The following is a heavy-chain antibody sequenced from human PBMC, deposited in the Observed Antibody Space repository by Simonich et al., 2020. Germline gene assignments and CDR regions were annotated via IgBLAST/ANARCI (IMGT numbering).Heavy chain of an antibody. CDR2: IFSNDEK. J-gene: IGHJ4*02. CDR1: WFSLSNARMG. CDR3: ARDYDILTGYYTFDY. Sequence: QVTLKESGPVLVKPTETLTLTCTVSWFSLSNARMGVSWIPQSPGQALELLAHIFSNDEKTYSTSLKSMLTISKDTYKSQVVLTMTNMDPVDTATYYCARDYDILTGYYTFDYWGQGTLVTVSS. V-gene: IGHV2-26*02. D-gene: IGHD3-9*01.